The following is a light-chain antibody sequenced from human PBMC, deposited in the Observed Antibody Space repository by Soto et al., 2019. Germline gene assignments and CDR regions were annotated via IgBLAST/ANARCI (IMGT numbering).Light chain of an antibody. Sequence: DIPMTQSPSSLSASVGDRVTITCRASQSISSYLNWYQQKPGKAPKLLIYAASSLQSGVPSRFSGSGSGTDFPLTLSSLQPEDFATYYCQQSYSTPWTFGQGTKVEIK. J-gene: IGKJ1*01. CDR2: AAS. CDR1: QSISSY. V-gene: IGKV1-39*01. CDR3: QQSYSTPWT.